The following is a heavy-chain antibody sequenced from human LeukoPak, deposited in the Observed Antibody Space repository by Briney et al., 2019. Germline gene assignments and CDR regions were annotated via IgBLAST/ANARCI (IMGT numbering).Heavy chain of an antibody. CDR3: ARVRVDDSSGYYPFDY. CDR2: MSPNSGNT. CDR1: GYTFTSYG. V-gene: IGHV1-8*02. J-gene: IGHJ4*02. D-gene: IGHD3-22*01. Sequence: GASVKVSCKASGYTFTSYGISWVRQATGQGLEWMGWMSPNSGNTGYAQKFQGRVTMTRNTSISTAYMELSSLRSEDTAVYYCARVRVDDSSGYYPFDYWGQGTLVTVSS.